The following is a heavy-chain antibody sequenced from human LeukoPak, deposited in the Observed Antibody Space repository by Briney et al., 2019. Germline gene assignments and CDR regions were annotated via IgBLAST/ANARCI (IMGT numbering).Heavy chain of an antibody. V-gene: IGHV3-21*01. J-gene: IGHJ4*02. CDR2: ISSSSSYI. CDR3: ARDPSLEYQLLYPIDY. CDR1: GFTFSSYS. Sequence: GGSLRLSCAASGFTFSSYSMNWVRQAPGKGLGWVSSISSSSSYIYYADSVKGRFTISRDNAKNSLYLQMNSLRAEDTAVYYCARDPSLEYQLLYPIDYWGQGTLVTVSS. D-gene: IGHD2-2*02.